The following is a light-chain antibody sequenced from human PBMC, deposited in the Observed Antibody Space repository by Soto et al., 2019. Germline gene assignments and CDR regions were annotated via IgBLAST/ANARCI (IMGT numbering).Light chain of an antibody. CDR2: SSN. J-gene: IGLJ3*02. CDR3: ATWDDSLNDWV. CDR1: SSNIGSNT. Sequence: QLVLTQPPSASGTPGQGVIISCSGSSSNIGSNTVNWYQQLPGTAPKLLIYSSNQRPSGVPDRFSGSKSGASASLAISGLQSEDEADYYCATWDDSLNDWVFGGGTKLTVL. V-gene: IGLV1-44*01.